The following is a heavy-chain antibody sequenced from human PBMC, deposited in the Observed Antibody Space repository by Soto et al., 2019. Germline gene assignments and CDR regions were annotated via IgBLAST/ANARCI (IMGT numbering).Heavy chain of an antibody. CDR1: GGSISSSSYY. V-gene: IGHV4-39*01. D-gene: IGHD1-26*01. CDR2: IYYSGST. Sequence: PSETLSLTCTVSGGSISSSSYYWGWIRQPPGKGLEWIGSIYYSGSTYYNPSLKSRVTISVDTSKNQFSLKLSSVTAADTAVYYCARRGLVGAFAFDIWGQGTMVTVSS. CDR3: ARRGLVGAFAFDI. J-gene: IGHJ3*02.